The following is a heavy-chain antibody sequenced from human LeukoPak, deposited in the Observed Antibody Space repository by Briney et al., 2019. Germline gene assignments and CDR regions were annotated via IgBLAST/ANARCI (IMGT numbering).Heavy chain of an antibody. V-gene: IGHV3-53*05. J-gene: IGHJ6*02. Sequence: GGSLRLSCAASGFTVDSNYLSWVRQAPGKGLEWVSTIYTGGNTYYAASVKGRFTISRDNSKNTLYLQMNSLRAEDTAVYYCARDSAVGAEDYAVLRSYYYYYYGMDVWGQGTTVTVSS. CDR1: GFTVDSNY. CDR3: ARDSAVGAEDYAVLRSYYYYYYGMDV. D-gene: IGHD4-17*01. CDR2: IYTGGNT.